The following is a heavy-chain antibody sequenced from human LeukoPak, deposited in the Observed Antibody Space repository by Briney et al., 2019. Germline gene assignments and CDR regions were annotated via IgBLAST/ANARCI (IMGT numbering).Heavy chain of an antibody. CDR2: ISSNGGYI. CDR1: KITFSSYT. D-gene: IGHD3-10*01. CDR3: AKPYYGSGGAPDYGMDV. J-gene: IGHJ6*02. V-gene: IGHV3-21*01. Sequence: PGGSLRLSCAASKITFSSYTINWVRQAPGKGLEWVSSISSNGGYIYYADSVKGRFTISRDNAKNTLYLQMNSLRAEDTAVYYCAKPYYGSGGAPDYGMDVWGQGTTVTVSS.